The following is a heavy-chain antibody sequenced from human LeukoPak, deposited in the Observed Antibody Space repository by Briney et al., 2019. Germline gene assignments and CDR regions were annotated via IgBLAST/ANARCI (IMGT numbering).Heavy chain of an antibody. Sequence: PGGSLRLSCAASGFTFSSYGMHWVRQAPGKGLEWVAFIRYDGSNKYYADSVKGRFTISRDNSKNTLYLQMNSLRAEDTAVYYCAKSHYYDSRAADYWGQETLVTVSS. CDR3: AKSHYYDSRAADY. CDR1: GFTFSSYG. CDR2: IRYDGSNK. V-gene: IGHV3-30*02. D-gene: IGHD3-22*01. J-gene: IGHJ4*02.